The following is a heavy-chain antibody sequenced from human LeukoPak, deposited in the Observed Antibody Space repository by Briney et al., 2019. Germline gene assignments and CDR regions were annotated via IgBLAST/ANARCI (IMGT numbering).Heavy chain of an antibody. CDR1: GYSFTSYW. CDR2: IDPSDSYT. D-gene: IGHD3-10*01. J-gene: IGHJ4*02. Sequence: GESLKISCKGSGYSFTSYWISWVRQMPGKGLEWMGRIDPSDSYTNYSPSFQGHVTISADKSISTAYLQWSSLKASDTATYYCARTPPAMVRGAPKYYFDYWGQGTLVTVSS. CDR3: ARTPPAMVRGAPKYYFDY. V-gene: IGHV5-10-1*01.